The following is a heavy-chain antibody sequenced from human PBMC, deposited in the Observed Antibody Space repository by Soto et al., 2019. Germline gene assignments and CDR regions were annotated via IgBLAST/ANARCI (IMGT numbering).Heavy chain of an antibody. V-gene: IGHV3-74*01. CDR1: GFTISGYW. CDR3: ARDPMSVRRMDV. Sequence: EVQLVESGGGLVQPGGSLRLSCAASGFTISGYWMHWVRQAPGKRLVWVSRINSDGSSTGYADSVKGRFTISRDNAKNTLYLQMNSLRAADTAVYYSARDPMSVRRMDVWGKGTTVTVSS. D-gene: IGHD3-22*01. J-gene: IGHJ6*03. CDR2: INSDGSST.